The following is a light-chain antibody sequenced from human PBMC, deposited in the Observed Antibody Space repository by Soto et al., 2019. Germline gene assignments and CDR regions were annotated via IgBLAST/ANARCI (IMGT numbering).Light chain of an antibody. V-gene: IGKV1-12*01. Sequence: DMQMTQSPSSVSASVGDRVTITCRASQAIDSWLAWYQQKPGEAPKLLIFTGSLLHSGVPPRFSGSGSGTDFTLTISSLQPEDFATYYCQQTLSFPPTVGQGTKVDIK. J-gene: IGKJ1*01. CDR1: QAIDSW. CDR2: TGS. CDR3: QQTLSFPPT.